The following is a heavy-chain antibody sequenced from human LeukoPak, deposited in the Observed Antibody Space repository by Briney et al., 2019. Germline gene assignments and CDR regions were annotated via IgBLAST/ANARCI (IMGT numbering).Heavy chain of an antibody. V-gene: IGHV3-74*01. CDR1: GFTFSSFW. D-gene: IGHD4-17*01. Sequence: GGSLRLSCAASGFTFSSFWMHWVRHTPGKGLVWVSGINSDGSSPSYVDSVKGRFTISRDNAKNKFYLQMNSLRADDSAVYYCARGGYGAHMGWGQGILVTVSS. J-gene: IGHJ4*02. CDR3: ARGGYGAHMG. CDR2: INSDGSSP.